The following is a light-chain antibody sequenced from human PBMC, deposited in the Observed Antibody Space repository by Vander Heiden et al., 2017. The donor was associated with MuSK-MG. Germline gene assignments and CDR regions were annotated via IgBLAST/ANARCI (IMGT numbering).Light chain of an antibody. J-gene: IGKJ4*01. CDR1: QSVSSY. V-gene: IGKV3-11*01. Sequence: EIVLTQSPATLSLSPGERATLSCSASQSVSSYLAWYQQKPGQAPRLLIYDASNRSTGIPARFSGSGSATDFTLTISSLEPEDFAVYYCQRRSNWPPVFGGWTKVEIK. CDR3: QRRSNWPPV. CDR2: DAS.